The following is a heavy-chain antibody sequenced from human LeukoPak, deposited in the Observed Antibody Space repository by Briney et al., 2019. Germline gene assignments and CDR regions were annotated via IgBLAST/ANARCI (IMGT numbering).Heavy chain of an antibody. Sequence: SETLSLTCTVSGYSISSDYYWGWIRQPPGKGLEWVGSIYHTGTTYYNPSLKSRVTISVDTSKNQFSLKLSSVTATDTAVYYCAREWSGFDFWGQGTTVTVSS. CDR2: IYHTGTT. CDR3: AREWSGFDF. J-gene: IGHJ3*01. D-gene: IGHD2-15*01. CDR1: GYSISSDYY. V-gene: IGHV4-38-2*02.